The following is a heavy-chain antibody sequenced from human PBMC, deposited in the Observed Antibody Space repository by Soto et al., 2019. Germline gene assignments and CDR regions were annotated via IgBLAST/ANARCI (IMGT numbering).Heavy chain of an antibody. J-gene: IGHJ6*02. CDR3: ARAVATSGRAMDV. CDR1: GFTSSSYW. CDR2: ISSDGSST. D-gene: IGHD5-12*01. Sequence: GGSLRLSCGASGFTSSSYWMHWVRQAPGKGLEWVSRISSDGSSTNYADSVKGRLTISRDTANNTLYLQMNSLRADDTAVYYCARAVATSGRAMDVWGQGTTVTVS. V-gene: IGHV3-74*01.